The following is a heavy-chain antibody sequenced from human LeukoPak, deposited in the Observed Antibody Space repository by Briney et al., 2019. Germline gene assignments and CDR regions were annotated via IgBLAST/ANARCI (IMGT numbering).Heavy chain of an antibody. D-gene: IGHD6-25*01. Sequence: PGGSLRLSCAASGFTVSSNYMSWVRQAPGKGLEWVSVIYSGGSTYYAASVKGRFTISRDNSKNTLYVQMNSLRAEDTAVYYCARSTSGHNWFDPWGQGTLVTVSS. V-gene: IGHV3-53*01. J-gene: IGHJ5*02. CDR3: ARSTSGHNWFDP. CDR2: IYSGGST. CDR1: GFTVSSNY.